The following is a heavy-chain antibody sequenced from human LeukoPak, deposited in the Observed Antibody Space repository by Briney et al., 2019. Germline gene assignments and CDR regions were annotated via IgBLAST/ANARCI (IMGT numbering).Heavy chain of an antibody. CDR3: ARVPDSSSWYGWFDP. CDR2: IYYSGST. J-gene: IGHJ5*02. V-gene: IGHV4-59*11. CDR1: GGSISSHY. D-gene: IGHD6-13*01. Sequence: SETLSLTCTVSGGSISSHYWSWIRQPPGKGLEWIGYIYYSGSTNYNPSLKSRVTISVDTSKNQFSLKLSSVTAADTAVYYCARVPDSSSWYGWFDPWGQGTLVTVSS.